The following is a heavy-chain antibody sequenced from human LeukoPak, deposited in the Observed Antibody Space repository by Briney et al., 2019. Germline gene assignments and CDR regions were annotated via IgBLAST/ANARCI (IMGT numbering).Heavy chain of an antibody. D-gene: IGHD2-8*01. Sequence: PGGSLRLSCAASGFTFSSYAMSWVRQAPGKGLEWVSAISDGGTKTYYADSVKGRFTISRDNSKNMLYLQVNSLRAEDTAVYYCTKECPVRNGFLTIDYWGQGTLVTVSS. CDR1: GFTFSSYA. J-gene: IGHJ4*02. CDR3: TKECPVRNGFLTIDY. CDR2: ISDGGTKT. V-gene: IGHV3-23*01.